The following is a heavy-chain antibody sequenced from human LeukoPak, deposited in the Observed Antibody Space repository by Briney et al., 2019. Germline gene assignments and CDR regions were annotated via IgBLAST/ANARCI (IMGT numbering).Heavy chain of an antibody. CDR1: GGSFSGYY. CDR2: INHSGST. V-gene: IGHV4-34*01. CDR3: ARGGGWLPDY. J-gene: IGHJ4*02. Sequence: PSETLSLTCAVYGGSFSGYYWSWIRQPPGKGLEWIGEINHSGSTNYNPSLKSRVTISVDTSKNQLSLKLSSVTAADTAVYYCARGGGWLPDYWGQGTLVTVSS. D-gene: IGHD3-22*01.